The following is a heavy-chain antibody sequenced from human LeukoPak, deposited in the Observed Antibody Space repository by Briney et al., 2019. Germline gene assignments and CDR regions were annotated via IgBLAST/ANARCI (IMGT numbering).Heavy chain of an antibody. CDR1: GFTFSGSA. Sequence: GGSLRLSCAAPGFTFSGSAMHWVRQASGKGLEWVCRIRSKANSYATAHAASVKGRFTISRDDSKNTTYLQMNSLKTEDTAVYYCTRDSSSSEPAYYYYYMDVWGKGTTVTVSS. J-gene: IGHJ6*03. D-gene: IGHD6-6*01. CDR2: IRSKANSYAT. CDR3: TRDSSSSEPAYYYYYMDV. V-gene: IGHV3-73*01.